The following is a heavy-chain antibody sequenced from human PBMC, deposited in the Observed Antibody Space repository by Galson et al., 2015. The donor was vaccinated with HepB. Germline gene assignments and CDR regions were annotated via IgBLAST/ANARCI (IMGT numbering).Heavy chain of an antibody. Sequence: TLSLTCAVSGGSISSGGYSWSWIRQPPGKGLEWIGYIYYSGSTYYNPSLKSRVTISVDTSKNQFSLKLSSVTAADTAVYYCARDSAVGATNAFDIWGQGTMVTVSS. D-gene: IGHD1-26*01. CDR2: IYYSGST. CDR1: GGSISSGGYS. CDR3: ARDSAVGATNAFDI. V-gene: IGHV4-30-4*07. J-gene: IGHJ3*02.